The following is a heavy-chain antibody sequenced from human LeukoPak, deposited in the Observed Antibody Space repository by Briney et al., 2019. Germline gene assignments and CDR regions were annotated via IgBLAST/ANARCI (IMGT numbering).Heavy chain of an antibody. V-gene: IGHV4-59*01. CDR1: GGSISSYY. Sequence: PSETLSLTCTVSGGSISSYYWNWVRQSPGKGLEWVAYIHYSGSTNYNPSLRSRVTISVDTSKNQFSLKLSSVTAADTAVYYCARDRGELPNWFDPWGQGTLVTVSS. CDR2: IHYSGST. D-gene: IGHD1-26*01. CDR3: ARDRGELPNWFDP. J-gene: IGHJ5*02.